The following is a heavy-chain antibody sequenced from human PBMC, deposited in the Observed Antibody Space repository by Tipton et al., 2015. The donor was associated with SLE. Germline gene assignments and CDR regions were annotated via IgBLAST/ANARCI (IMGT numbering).Heavy chain of an antibody. V-gene: IGHV4-39*07. CDR3: ARDQSTYYYDSSGRDAFDI. J-gene: IGHJ3*02. D-gene: IGHD3-22*01. CDR1: GGSISSSSYY. CDR2: IYYSGST. Sequence: LRLSCTVSGGSISSSSYYWGWVRQPPGKGLEWIGSIYYSGSTYYNPSLKSRVTISVDTSKNQFSLKLSSVTAADTAVYYCARDQSTYYYDSSGRDAFDIWGQGTMVTVSS.